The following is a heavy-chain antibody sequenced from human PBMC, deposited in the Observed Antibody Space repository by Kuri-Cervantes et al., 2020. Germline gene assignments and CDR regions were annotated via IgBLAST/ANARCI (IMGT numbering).Heavy chain of an antibody. CDR3: ARDPATYCGGDCYSFGAFDI. D-gene: IGHD2-21*02. CDR1: GFTFSSYA. V-gene: IGHV3-7*01. J-gene: IGHJ3*02. Sequence: LSLTCAASGFTFSSYAMSWVRQAPGKGLEWVAIIKQDGSEKYYVDSVKGRFTISRGNAKNSLYLQMNSLRAEDTAVYYCARDPATYCGGDCYSFGAFDIWGQGTMVTVSS. CDR2: IKQDGSEK.